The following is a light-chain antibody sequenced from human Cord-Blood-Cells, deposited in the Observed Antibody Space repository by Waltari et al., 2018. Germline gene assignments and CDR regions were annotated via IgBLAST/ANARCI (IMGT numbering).Light chain of an antibody. CDR2: DAS. CDR3: QQRSNWQLT. CDR1: QGVSSD. J-gene: IGKJ4*01. Sequence: EIVLTQSPATLSLSPGERATLSCRASQGVSSDLAWYQQKPGQAPRLLIYDASNRATGIPARFSGSVPGTDFTLTISSLEPEDFAVYYCQQRSNWQLTFGGGTKVEIK. V-gene: IGKV3D-11*01.